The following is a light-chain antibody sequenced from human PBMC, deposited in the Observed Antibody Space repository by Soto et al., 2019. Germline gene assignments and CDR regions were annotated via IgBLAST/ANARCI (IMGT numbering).Light chain of an antibody. CDR1: QSIRSY. CDR3: HQSNRYWS. V-gene: IGKV1-5*01. J-gene: IGKJ1*01. CDR2: DAS. Sequence: QLSQSPSTLSAALGVKVPITFRASQSIRSYLNWVQQKPGKAPKLLIYDASSLQSGVPSRFSGSGSGTEFTLTICSLQPADFPTYYSHQSNRYWSFGEGTKVDIK.